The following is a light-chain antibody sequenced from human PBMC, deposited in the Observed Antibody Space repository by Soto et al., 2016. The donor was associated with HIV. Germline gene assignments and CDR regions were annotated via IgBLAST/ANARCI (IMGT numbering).Light chain of an antibody. CDR2: QDS. CDR3: QAWDSSTGV. CDR1: KLGDKY. V-gene: IGLV3-1*01. Sequence: SYELTQPPSVSVSPGQTASITCSGDKLGDKYAWWYHQKPGQSPVLVIYQDSKRPSGIPERFSGSNSGNTATLTISGTQAMDEADYYCQAWDSSTGVFDGGTKLTV. J-gene: IGLJ2*01.